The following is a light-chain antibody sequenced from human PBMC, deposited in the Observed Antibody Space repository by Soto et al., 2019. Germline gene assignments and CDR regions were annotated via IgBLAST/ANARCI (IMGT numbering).Light chain of an antibody. CDR2: GAS. V-gene: IGKV1-39*01. CDR3: QQISSAPLT. Sequence: DIQVTQSPSSLSAFVGDRVTITCRTSQTISNTLNWYQQQPGKAPNLLIYGASSLQSGVPSRFSGSGSGTDFTLTISTLQPEDFATYFCQQISSAPLTFGQGTKV. CDR1: QTISNT. J-gene: IGKJ1*01.